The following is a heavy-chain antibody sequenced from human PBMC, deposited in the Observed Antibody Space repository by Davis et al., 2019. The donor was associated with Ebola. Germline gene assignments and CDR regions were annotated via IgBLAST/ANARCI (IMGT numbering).Heavy chain of an antibody. Sequence: SETLSLTCAVYGGSFSGYYWSWIRQPPGKGLEWIGEINHSGSTNYNPSLKSRVTISVDTSKNQFSLKLSSVTAADTAVYYCARQRGPRRYSSSWYFRYYGMDVWGQGTTVTVSS. CDR1: GGSFSGYY. CDR3: ARQRGPRRYSSSWYFRYYGMDV. CDR2: INHSGST. V-gene: IGHV4-34*01. J-gene: IGHJ6*02. D-gene: IGHD6-13*01.